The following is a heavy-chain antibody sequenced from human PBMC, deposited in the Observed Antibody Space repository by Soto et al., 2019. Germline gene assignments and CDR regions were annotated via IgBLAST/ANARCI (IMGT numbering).Heavy chain of an antibody. V-gene: IGHV1-69*01. CDR3: ARDEYYDSSGYYYNWFDP. Sequence: QVQLVQSGAEVKKPGSSVKVSCKASGGTFSSYAISWVRQAPGQGLEWMGGIIPIFGTANHAQKFQGRVTITADESTRTAYMELSSLRSEDTAVYYCARDEYYDSSGYYYNWFDPWGQGTLVTVSS. CDR2: IIPIFGTA. J-gene: IGHJ5*02. CDR1: GGTFSSYA. D-gene: IGHD3-22*01.